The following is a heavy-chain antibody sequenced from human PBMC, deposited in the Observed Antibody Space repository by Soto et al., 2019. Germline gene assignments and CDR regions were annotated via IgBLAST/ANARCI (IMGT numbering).Heavy chain of an antibody. Sequence: ASVKVSCKASGYTFTSYGISWVRQAPGQGLEWMGWISAYNGNTNYAQKRQGRVTMTTDTSTSTAYMELRSLRSDDTAVYYCARLRSPPGYFDYWGQGTLVTVSS. J-gene: IGHJ4*02. CDR2: ISAYNGNT. CDR3: ARLRSPPGYFDY. V-gene: IGHV1-18*01. CDR1: GYTFTSYG. D-gene: IGHD5-12*01.